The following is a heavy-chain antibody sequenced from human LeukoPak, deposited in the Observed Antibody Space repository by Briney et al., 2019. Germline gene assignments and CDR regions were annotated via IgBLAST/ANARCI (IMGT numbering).Heavy chain of an antibody. Sequence: GGSLRLSCTASGFTFSSYAMSWVRQAPGKGLEWVSAISGSGGSTYYADSVKGRFTISRENSKNTLYLQMNSLRAEDTAVYYCAGARIGYCSSNSCSLAYWGQGTLVTVSS. J-gene: IGHJ4*02. D-gene: IGHD2-2*01. CDR2: ISGSGGST. CDR3: AGARIGYCSSNSCSLAY. V-gene: IGHV3-23*01. CDR1: GFTFSSYA.